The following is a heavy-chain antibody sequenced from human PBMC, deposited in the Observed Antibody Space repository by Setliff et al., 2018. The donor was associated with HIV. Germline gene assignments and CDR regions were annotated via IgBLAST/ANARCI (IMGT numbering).Heavy chain of an antibody. Sequence: GGSLRLCCAASGFTFSSYAMTWVRQAPGEGLEWVSAISGSTGSTYYADSVKGRFTISTDNSKNTLYLQMNSLRAEDTAVYYCAKPLTQWGVSPYHYAVDVWGQGTTVTVSS. V-gene: IGHV3-23*01. D-gene: IGHD1-26*01. CDR3: AKPLTQWGVSPYHYAVDV. CDR2: ISGSTGST. J-gene: IGHJ6*02. CDR1: GFTFSSYA.